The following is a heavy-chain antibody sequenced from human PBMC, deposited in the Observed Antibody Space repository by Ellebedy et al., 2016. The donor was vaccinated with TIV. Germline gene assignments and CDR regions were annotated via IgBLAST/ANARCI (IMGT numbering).Heavy chain of an antibody. CDR3: AKPYDILISPFHH. D-gene: IGHD3-9*01. V-gene: IGHV3-30-3*02. CDR1: GFTFSSYA. CDR2: ISYDGSNK. J-gene: IGHJ1*01. Sequence: PGGSLRLSCAASGFTFSSYAMHWVRQAPGKGLEWVAVISYDGSNKYYADSVKGRFTISRDNSKNTLFLQMNSLRAEDTAVYYCAKPYDILISPFHHWGQGTLVTVSS.